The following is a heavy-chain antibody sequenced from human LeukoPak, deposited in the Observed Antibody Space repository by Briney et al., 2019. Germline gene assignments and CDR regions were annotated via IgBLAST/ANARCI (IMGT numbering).Heavy chain of an antibody. CDR1: GFTFSSYA. CDR3: ARAPDSSGYYPFDY. D-gene: IGHD3-22*01. Sequence: GGSLRLSCAASGFTFSSYAMHWVRQAPGKGLEWVAVISYDGSNKYYADSVKGRFTISRDNSKNTLYLQMNSLRAEDTAVYYCARAPDSSGYYPFDYWGQGTLVTVSS. V-gene: IGHV3-30-3*01. J-gene: IGHJ4*02. CDR2: ISYDGSNK.